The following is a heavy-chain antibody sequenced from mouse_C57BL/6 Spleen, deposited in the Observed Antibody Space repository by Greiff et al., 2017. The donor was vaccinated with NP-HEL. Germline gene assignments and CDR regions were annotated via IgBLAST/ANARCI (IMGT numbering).Heavy chain of an antibody. CDR1: GFTFSSYA. CDR2: ISDGGSYT. CDR3: ARDMGLYYFDY. D-gene: IGHD4-1*01. Sequence: EVQRVESGGGLVKPGGSLKLSCAASGFTFSSYAMSWVRQTPEKRLEWVATISDGGSYTYYPDNVKGRFTISRDNAKNNLYLQMSHLKSEDTAMYYCARDMGLYYFDYWGQGTTRTVSS. J-gene: IGHJ2*01. V-gene: IGHV5-4*01.